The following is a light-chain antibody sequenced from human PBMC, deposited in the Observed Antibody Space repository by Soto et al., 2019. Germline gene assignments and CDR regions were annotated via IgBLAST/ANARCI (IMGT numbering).Light chain of an antibody. V-gene: IGKV3-20*01. CDR2: GAS. Sequence: EIVLTQSPRTLSLSPGDTATLSCRASHSVTDNHVAWYKQNPGQSPRLLIHGASNRATGIPDRFSGRVSVTDLTLTISRLEHEDFARYYCQQYDSPPWTFGQGTKVEIK. CDR3: QQYDSPPWT. J-gene: IGKJ1*01. CDR1: HSVTDNH.